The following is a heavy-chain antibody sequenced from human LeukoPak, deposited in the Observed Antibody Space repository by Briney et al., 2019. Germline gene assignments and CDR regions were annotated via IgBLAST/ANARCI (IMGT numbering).Heavy chain of an antibody. D-gene: IGHD4-23*01. CDR2: IKQDGSEK. CDR1: GFTFRGYW. Sequence: GGSLRLSCAASGFTFRGYWMTWVRQAPKKGQEWVANIKQDGSEKYYVDSVKGRFTISRDNAKNSLYLQMNSLRAEDTAVYYCARDVNGGNFDYWGQGTLVTVSS. J-gene: IGHJ4*02. CDR3: ARDVNGGNFDY. V-gene: IGHV3-7*01.